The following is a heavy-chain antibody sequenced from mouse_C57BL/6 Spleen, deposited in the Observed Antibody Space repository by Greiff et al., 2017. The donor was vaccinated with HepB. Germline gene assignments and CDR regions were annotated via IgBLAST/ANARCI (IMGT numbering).Heavy chain of an antibody. CDR3: AISDGYYCYYYAMDY. CDR1: GYAFSSYW. CDR2: IYPGDGDT. Sequence: VQLQQSGAELVKPGASVKISCKASGYAFSSYWMNWVKQRPGKGLEWIGQIYPGDGDTNYNGKFKGKATLTADKSSSTAYMQLSSLTSEDSAVYFCAISDGYYCYYYAMDYWGQGTSVTVSS. D-gene: IGHD2-3*01. V-gene: IGHV1-80*01. J-gene: IGHJ4*01.